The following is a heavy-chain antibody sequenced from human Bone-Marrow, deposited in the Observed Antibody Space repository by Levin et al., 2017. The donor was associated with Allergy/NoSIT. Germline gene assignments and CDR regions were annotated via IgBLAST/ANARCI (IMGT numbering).Heavy chain of an antibody. CDR2: ISSSSSYI. J-gene: IGHJ5*02. CDR1: GFTFSSYS. D-gene: IGHD2-15*01. CDR3: ARGFAIAANNWFDP. Sequence: GGSLRLSCAASGFTFSSYSMNWVRQAPGKGLEWVSSISSSSSYIYYADSVKGRFTISRDNAKNSLYLQMNSLRAEDTAVYYCARGFAIAANNWFDPWGQGTLVTVSS. V-gene: IGHV3-21*01.